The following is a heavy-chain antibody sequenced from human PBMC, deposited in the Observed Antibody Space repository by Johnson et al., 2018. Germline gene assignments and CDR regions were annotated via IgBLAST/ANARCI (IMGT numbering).Heavy chain of an antibody. CDR1: GFTFNNAW. CDR3: AKCYGDYVYYYYGRDV. V-gene: IGHV3-73*01. CDR2: IRSKANSYAT. Sequence: VQLVESGGGLVKPGGSLRLSCAASGFTFNNAWMSWVRQAPGKGLEWVGRIRSKANSYATAYAASVKGGFTISRDDSKNKAYLQMNRLKTEHTAVYYCAKCYGDYVYYYYGRDVWGQGTTVTVSS. J-gene: IGHJ6*02. D-gene: IGHD4-17*01.